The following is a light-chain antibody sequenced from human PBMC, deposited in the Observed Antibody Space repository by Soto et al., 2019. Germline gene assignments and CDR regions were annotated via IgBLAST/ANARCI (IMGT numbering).Light chain of an antibody. CDR3: QQRSNWPPYT. V-gene: IGKV3-11*01. Sequence: EIVLTQSPATLSLSPGERATLSCRASQSVSSYLGWYQQKPGQAPRLLVYDASNMATGIPTRFSGSESGTDFTLTISSLEPEDFAVYYCQQRSNWPPYTFGQGTKLEIK. CDR1: QSVSSY. J-gene: IGKJ2*01. CDR2: DAS.